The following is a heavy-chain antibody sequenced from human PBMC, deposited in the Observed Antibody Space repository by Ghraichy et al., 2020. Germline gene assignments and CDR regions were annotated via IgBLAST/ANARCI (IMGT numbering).Heavy chain of an antibody. J-gene: IGHJ4*02. CDR1: GGSFSGYY. Sequence: SETLSLTCAVYGGSFSGYYWSWIRQPPGKGLEWIGEINHSGSTNYNPSLKSRVTISVDTSKNQFSLKLYSVTAADTAVYFCARRPRSYFDSWGRGIVVTVSS. CDR3: ARRPRSYFDS. D-gene: IGHD6-6*01. V-gene: IGHV4-34*01. CDR2: INHSGST.